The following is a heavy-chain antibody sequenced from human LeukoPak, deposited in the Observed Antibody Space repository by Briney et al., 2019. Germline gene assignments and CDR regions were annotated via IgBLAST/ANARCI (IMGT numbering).Heavy chain of an antibody. CDR3: ARDKLGSSSWYGATHPRAYYFDY. CDR1: GGTFSSYA. Sequence: ASVKVSCKASGGTFSSYAISWERRAPGQGLEWMGGIIPIFGTANYAQKFQGRVTITADKSTSTAYMELSSLRSEDTAVYYCARDKLGSSSWYGATHPRAYYFDYWGQGTLVTVSS. D-gene: IGHD6-13*01. CDR2: IIPIFGTA. J-gene: IGHJ4*02. V-gene: IGHV1-69*06.